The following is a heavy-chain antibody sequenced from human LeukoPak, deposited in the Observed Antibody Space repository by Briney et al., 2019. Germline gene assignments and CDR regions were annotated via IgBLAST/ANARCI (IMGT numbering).Heavy chain of an antibody. J-gene: IGHJ4*02. CDR2: ISDSGGRT. Sequence: GGSLRLSCAVSGITLSNYGMTWVRQAPGKGLEWVAGISDSGGRTNYADSVKGRFTISRDNPKNTLYLQMNSLRAEDTAVYYCARSYYDSRGFDYWGQGTLVTVSS. V-gene: IGHV3-23*01. D-gene: IGHD3-22*01. CDR1: GITLSNYG. CDR3: ARSYYDSRGFDY.